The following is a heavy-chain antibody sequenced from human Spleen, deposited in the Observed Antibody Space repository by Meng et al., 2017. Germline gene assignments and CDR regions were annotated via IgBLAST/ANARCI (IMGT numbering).Heavy chain of an antibody. D-gene: IGHD6-19*01. CDR3: TRGTADSSGWYYLDY. CDR1: GFVFSGYE. Sequence: GGSLRLSCAASGFVFSGYEMNWVRQAPGKGLEWISYISNSGDNIYYADSVKGRFTISRDNSKNTLYLQMNSLRAEDTAVYYCTRGTADSSGWYYLDYWGQGTLVTVSS. CDR2: ISNSGDNI. J-gene: IGHJ4*02. V-gene: IGHV3-48*01.